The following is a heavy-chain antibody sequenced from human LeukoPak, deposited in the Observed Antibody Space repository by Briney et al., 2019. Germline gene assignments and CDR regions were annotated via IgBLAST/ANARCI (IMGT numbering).Heavy chain of an antibody. Sequence: GGSLRLSCAASGFTFSSYSMNWVRQAPGKGLEWVSYISSSSSTIYYADSVKGRFTISRDNAKNSLYLQMNSLRAEDTAVYYCAKDLCGGSCYWADYWGQGTLVTVSS. CDR2: ISSSSSTI. J-gene: IGHJ4*02. CDR1: GFTFSSYS. V-gene: IGHV3-48*01. D-gene: IGHD2-15*01. CDR3: AKDLCGGSCYWADY.